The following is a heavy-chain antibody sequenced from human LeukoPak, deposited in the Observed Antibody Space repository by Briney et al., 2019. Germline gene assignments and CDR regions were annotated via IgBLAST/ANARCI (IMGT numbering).Heavy chain of an antibody. Sequence: ASVKVSCKASEYTFTSHTLSWVRQAPGQGLEWMGWISAYNGNTNYAQKLQGRVTMTTDTSTSTAYMELRSLRSDDTAVYYCARETGTTFWGRFDPWGQGTLVTVSS. CDR1: EYTFTSHT. V-gene: IGHV1-18*01. CDR3: ARETGTTFWGRFDP. CDR2: ISAYNGNT. J-gene: IGHJ5*02. D-gene: IGHD1-7*01.